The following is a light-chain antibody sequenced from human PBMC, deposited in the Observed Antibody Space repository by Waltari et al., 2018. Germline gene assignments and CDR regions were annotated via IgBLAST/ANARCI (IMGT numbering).Light chain of an antibody. CDR2: YDS. J-gene: IGLJ2*01. V-gene: IGLV3-21*04. CDR3: QVWDDSNNSRV. Sequence: SYVLTQTPSVSLAPGQTAIITCGGDEIARKSVHWYQLQPGQAPVLVMFYDSDRPPGIPDRFAGSNSGNTATLTISRVEDDDEADYFCQVWDDSNNSRVFGGGTKLTVL. CDR1: EIARKS.